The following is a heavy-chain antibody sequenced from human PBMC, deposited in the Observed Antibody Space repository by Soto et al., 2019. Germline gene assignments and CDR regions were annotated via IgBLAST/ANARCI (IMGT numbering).Heavy chain of an antibody. Sequence: SLRLSCAASGFTFISYAMSWVRQAPGKGLEWVSAISGGGGSTYYADSVKGRFTISRDNSKNTLYLQMNSLRAEDTAVYYCAKDLAVTGLYYYYGMDVWGQGTTVTVSS. CDR3: AKDLAVTGLYYYYGMDV. V-gene: IGHV3-23*01. CDR2: ISGGGGST. J-gene: IGHJ6*02. CDR1: GFTFISYA. D-gene: IGHD2-21*02.